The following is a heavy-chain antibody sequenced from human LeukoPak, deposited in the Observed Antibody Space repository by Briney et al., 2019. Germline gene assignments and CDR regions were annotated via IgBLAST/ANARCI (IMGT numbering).Heavy chain of an antibody. CDR1: GGSISSTSYY. J-gene: IGHJ5*02. Sequence: SETLSLTCTVSGGSISSTSYYWGWIRQPPGKGLESIAVIHYSGITYYNPSLRSRVTISIDTSKNQFSLKLRSVTAADTAVYYCASAYCDTGICYTGSFDRWGQGTLVTVSS. CDR3: ASAYCDTGICYTGSFDR. D-gene: IGHD2-21*01. V-gene: IGHV4-39*01. CDR2: IHYSGIT.